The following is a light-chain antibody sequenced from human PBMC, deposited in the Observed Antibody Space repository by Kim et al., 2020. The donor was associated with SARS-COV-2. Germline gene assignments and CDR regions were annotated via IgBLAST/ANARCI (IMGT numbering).Light chain of an antibody. CDR1: QSVYSDS. J-gene: IGKJ1*01. CDR3: QQYGSAPWT. Sequence: PGNRATLSCRASQSVYSDSLAWYQQKPGQAPRLLIFDSSSRAAGIPDRFSGSGSGTDFTLSITRLEPEDFAVYYCQQYGSAPWTFGPGTKVDIK. CDR2: DSS. V-gene: IGKV3-20*01.